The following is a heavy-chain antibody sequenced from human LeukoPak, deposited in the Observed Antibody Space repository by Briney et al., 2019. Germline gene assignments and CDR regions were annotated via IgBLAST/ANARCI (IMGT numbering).Heavy chain of an antibody. J-gene: IGHJ4*02. D-gene: IGHD3-22*01. CDR3: ARDADSSGYYYLTQDY. CDR1: GYTFTGYY. Sequence: ASVKVSCKASGYTFTGYYMHWVRQAPGQGLEWMGRINPNSGGTNYAQKFQGRVTMTRDTSISTAYMELSRLRSDDTAVYYCARDADSSGYYYLTQDYWGQGTLSPSPQ. CDR2: INPNSGGT. V-gene: IGHV1-2*06.